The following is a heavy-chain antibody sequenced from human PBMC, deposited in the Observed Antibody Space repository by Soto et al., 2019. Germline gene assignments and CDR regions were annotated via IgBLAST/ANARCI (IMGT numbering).Heavy chain of an antibody. D-gene: IGHD2-2*01. Sequence: SETLSITCPVSGVSISSYDLSSIRLHPGKGLEWIGYIYYSGSTNYNPALKSRVTISVETSKNQFSLKLSSVTAADTAVYYCAREPAPAAGGAWFDPWGQGTLVTVSS. CDR2: IYYSGST. V-gene: IGHV4-59*01. J-gene: IGHJ5*02. CDR1: GVSISSYD. CDR3: AREPAPAAGGAWFDP.